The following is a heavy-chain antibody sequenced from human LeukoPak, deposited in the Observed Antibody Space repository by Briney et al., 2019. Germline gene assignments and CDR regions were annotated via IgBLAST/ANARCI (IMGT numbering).Heavy chain of an antibody. CDR3: AISRYSGTSLDY. J-gene: IGHJ4*02. V-gene: IGHV3-74*01. CDR2: INSDGGTT. D-gene: IGHD1-26*01. CDR1: GFTFSSYW. Sequence: GGSLRLSCAASGFTFSSYWMHWVRQAPGKGLVWVSRINSDGGTTTYADSVKGRFTISRHNAKSILYLQMNSLRIEDTAVYYCAISRYSGTSLDYWGQGSLVTVPS.